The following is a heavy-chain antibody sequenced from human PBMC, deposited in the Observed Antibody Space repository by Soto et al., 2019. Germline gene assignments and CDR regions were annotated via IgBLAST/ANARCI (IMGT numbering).Heavy chain of an antibody. Sequence: GGSPRLSCAASGFTFSSYAMSWVRQAPGKGLEWVSAISGSGGSTYYADSVKGRFTISRDNSKNTLYLQMNSLRAEDTAVYYCAKAKSYVWTYHYFDYWGQGTLVTVSS. J-gene: IGHJ4*02. CDR1: GFTFSSYA. CDR3: AKAKSYVWTYHYFDY. D-gene: IGHD1-26*01. CDR2: ISGSGGST. V-gene: IGHV3-23*01.